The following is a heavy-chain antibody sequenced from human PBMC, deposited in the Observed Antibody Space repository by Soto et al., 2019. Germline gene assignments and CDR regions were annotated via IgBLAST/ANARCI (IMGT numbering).Heavy chain of an antibody. V-gene: IGHV6-1*01. CDR2: TFYRSKYYN. Sequence: QLQLQLSGPGLVKPSQTLSLTCAISGDSVSRNNVTWNWIRQSPSRGLEWLGRTFYRSKYYNDYDFSGKGRITINADTSANQYARQMTSVTPEDTAVYFCPRNDGSGYDYYFDFWGKGILVTFAS. D-gene: IGHD5-12*01. CDR1: GDSVSRNNVT. J-gene: IGHJ4*02. CDR3: PRNDGSGYDYYFDF.